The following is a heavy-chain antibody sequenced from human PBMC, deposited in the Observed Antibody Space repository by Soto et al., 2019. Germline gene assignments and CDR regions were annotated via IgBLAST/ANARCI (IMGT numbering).Heavy chain of an antibody. J-gene: IGHJ6*03. D-gene: IGHD2-15*01. CDR1: GFTFSSYT. Sequence: GGSLRLSCAASGFTFSSYTMSWVRQAPGKGLEWVSAISGSGGTTYYADSVKGRFSISRDNSKNTVYLQMSSLRAEDTAVYYCAKDGGVSSWKYCSGGSCYYYYMDVRGKGTTVTVSS. CDR3: AKDGGVSSWKYCSGGSCYYYYMDV. CDR2: ISGSGGTT. V-gene: IGHV3-23*01.